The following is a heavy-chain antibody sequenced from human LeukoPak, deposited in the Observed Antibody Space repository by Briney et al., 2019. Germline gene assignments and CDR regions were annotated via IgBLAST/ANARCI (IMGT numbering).Heavy chain of an antibody. J-gene: IGHJ4*02. V-gene: IGHV3-23*01. CDR2: ITSSGATT. Sequence: GGSLRLSCAASGFTFSSYAMTWVRQAPGKGLEWVSAITSSGATTYYADSVKGRFTISRDNSKNTLYLRMNSLRAEDTAVYHCAKDLGTSGWYINSWGQGTLVTVSS. CDR1: GFTFSSYA. D-gene: IGHD6-19*01. CDR3: AKDLGTSGWYINS.